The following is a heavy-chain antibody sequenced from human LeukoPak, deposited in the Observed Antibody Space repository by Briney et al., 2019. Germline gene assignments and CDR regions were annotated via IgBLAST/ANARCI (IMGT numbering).Heavy chain of an antibody. J-gene: IGHJ5*02. CDR1: GYTFTSYA. Sequence: ASVKVSCMASGYTFTSYAMNWVRQAPGQGLEWMGWINTNTGNPTYAQGFTGRFVFSLDTSVSTAYLQISSLKAEDTAVYYCARDDLTVYYDFWSGSGGGFDPWGQGTLVTVSS. CDR3: ARDDLTVYYDFWSGSGGGFDP. D-gene: IGHD3-3*01. CDR2: INTNTGNP. V-gene: IGHV7-4-1*02.